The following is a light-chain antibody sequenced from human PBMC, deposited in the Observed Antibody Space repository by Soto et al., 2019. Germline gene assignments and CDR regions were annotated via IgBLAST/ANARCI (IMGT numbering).Light chain of an antibody. CDR1: QSVISN. V-gene: IGKV3-15*01. J-gene: IGKJ1*01. CDR3: QQYNNGPRT. CDR2: GAS. Sequence: EIVMTQSPATLSVSPGERATLSCRASQSVISNVAWYQKKPGQAPRLLIYGASTMATGIPARFSGSGSGTEFTLTISKLQSEDFSVYYCQQYNNGPRTFGQGTKGEIK.